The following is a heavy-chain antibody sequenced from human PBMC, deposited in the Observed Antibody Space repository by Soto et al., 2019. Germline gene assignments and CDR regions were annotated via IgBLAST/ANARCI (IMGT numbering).Heavy chain of an antibody. J-gene: IGHJ4*02. CDR3: AKDRLGGNFDY. CDR2: ISGTGGST. V-gene: IGHV3-23*01. Sequence: GGSLRLSCAASGVTFNNYAMNWVRQAPGKGLEWVATISGTGGSTYYADSVKGRFTISRDNSKNTLYLQMNSLRVEDTAVYYCAKDRLGGNFDYWGQGTQVTVSS. CDR1: GVTFNNYA.